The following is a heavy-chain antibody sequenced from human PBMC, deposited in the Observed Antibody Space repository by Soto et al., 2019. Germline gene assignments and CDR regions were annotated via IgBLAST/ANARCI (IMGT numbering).Heavy chain of an antibody. CDR1: GFTVSSNY. Sequence: GGSLRLSCAASGFTVSSNYMSWVRQAPGKGLEWVSVIYSGGSTYYADSVKGRFTISRHNSKNTLYLQMNSLRAEDTAVYYCARVPPHDYGDYGYYYYMDVWGKGTTVTVSS. V-gene: IGHV3-53*04. CDR2: IYSGGST. CDR3: ARVPPHDYGDYGYYYYMDV. J-gene: IGHJ6*03. D-gene: IGHD4-17*01.